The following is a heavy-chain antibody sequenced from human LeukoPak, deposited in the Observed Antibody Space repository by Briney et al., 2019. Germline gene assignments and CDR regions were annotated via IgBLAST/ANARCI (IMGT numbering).Heavy chain of an antibody. CDR3: AKRDFDDYFDY. CDR1: GFTFSSYA. Sequence: GGSLRLSCAASGFTFSSYAMSWVRQAPGKGLEWVSGISGSGGSTYCADSVKGRFTISRDNSKNTLYLQMNSLRAEDTALYYCAKRDFDDYFDYWGQGTLVTVSS. V-gene: IGHV3-23*01. CDR2: ISGSGGST. D-gene: IGHD3-9*01. J-gene: IGHJ4*02.